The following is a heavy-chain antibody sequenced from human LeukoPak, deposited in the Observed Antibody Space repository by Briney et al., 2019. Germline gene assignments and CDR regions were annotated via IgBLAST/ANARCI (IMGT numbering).Heavy chain of an antibody. J-gene: IGHJ6*02. CDR1: GFTFSSYW. CDR3: ASDRVYYGLDV. Sequence: GGSLRLSCAASGFTFSSYWMHWVRQAPGKGLMWVSRIKNDGYETNYADSVKGRFTISRDNVKNTLYLQMNSLTVEDTAVYYCASDRVYYGLDVWGQGTTVSVSS. CDR2: IKNDGYET. V-gene: IGHV3-74*01.